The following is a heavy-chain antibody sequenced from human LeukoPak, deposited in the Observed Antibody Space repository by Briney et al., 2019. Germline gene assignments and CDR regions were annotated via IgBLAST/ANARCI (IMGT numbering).Heavy chain of an antibody. CDR1: GGTFSSYA. CDR3: VRDRGTYRPIDY. Sequence: SVKVSCKASGGTFSSYAISWVRQAPGQGLEWMGGIIPIFGTANYAQKFQGRVTITADESTSTAYMELSSLRAEDTAIYYCVRDRGTYRPIDYWGQGTLVTISS. CDR2: IIPIFGTA. D-gene: IGHD1-26*01. J-gene: IGHJ4*02. V-gene: IGHV1-69*13.